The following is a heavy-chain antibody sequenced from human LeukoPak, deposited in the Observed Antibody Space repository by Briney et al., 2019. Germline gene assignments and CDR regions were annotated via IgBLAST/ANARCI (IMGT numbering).Heavy chain of an antibody. Sequence: GGSLRLSCAASGFTFSSYGMHWVRQAPGKGLEWVSAISGSGGSTYYADSVKGRFTISRDNSKNTLYLQMNSLRAEDTAVYYRAKDQVWYSSSSIYYYYMDVWGKGTTVTVSS. CDR2: ISGSGGST. CDR1: GFTFSSYG. D-gene: IGHD6-6*01. J-gene: IGHJ6*03. CDR3: AKDQVWYSSSSIYYYYMDV. V-gene: IGHV3-23*01.